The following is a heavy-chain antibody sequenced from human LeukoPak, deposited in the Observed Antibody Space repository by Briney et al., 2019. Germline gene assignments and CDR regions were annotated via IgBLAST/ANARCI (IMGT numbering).Heavy chain of an antibody. Sequence: GGSLRLSCATSGLTFTSAWLTWVRQAPGKGLEWVGRIKSKSVGETTDYAAPVKGRFTISRDDSENTLYLQMNSLKTEDTDVYYCTTHSGNDLRSWGQGTLVTVSS. J-gene: IGHJ5*02. CDR3: TTHSGNDLRS. CDR1: GLTFTSAW. V-gene: IGHV3-15*01. CDR2: IKSKSVGETT. D-gene: IGHD5-12*01.